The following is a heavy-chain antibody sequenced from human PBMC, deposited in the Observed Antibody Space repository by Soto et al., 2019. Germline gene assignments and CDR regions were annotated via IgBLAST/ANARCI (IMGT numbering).Heavy chain of an antibody. CDR3: ARARRGVIIGGGLDY. D-gene: IGHD3-10*01. V-gene: IGHV3-33*01. J-gene: IGHJ4*02. Sequence: GGSLRLSCAASGFTFSSYGMHWVRQAPGKGLEWVAVIWYDGSNKYYADSVKGRFTISRDNSKNTLYLQMNSLRAEDTAVYYCARARRGVIIGGGLDYWGQGTLVTVSS. CDR1: GFTFSSYG. CDR2: IWYDGSNK.